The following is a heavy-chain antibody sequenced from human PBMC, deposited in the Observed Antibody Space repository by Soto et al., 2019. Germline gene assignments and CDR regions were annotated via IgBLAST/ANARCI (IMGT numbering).Heavy chain of an antibody. J-gene: IGHJ4*02. CDR1: GFTFSSYA. CDR3: TKTYDFWSGYYDS. Sequence: GGSLRLSCAASGFTFSSYAMNWVRQAPGKGLEWVSGISGSGGSTFYADSVKGRFTISRDNSKNTLFLQVNSLRAEDTAVYYCTKTYDFWSGYYDSWGQGTLVTVSS. D-gene: IGHD3-3*01. CDR2: ISGSGGST. V-gene: IGHV3-23*01.